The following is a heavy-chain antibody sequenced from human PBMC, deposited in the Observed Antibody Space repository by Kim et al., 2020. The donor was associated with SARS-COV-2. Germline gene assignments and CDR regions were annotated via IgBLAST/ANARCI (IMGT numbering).Heavy chain of an antibody. CDR1: GFTFDDYA. CDR2: ISWNSGSI. V-gene: IGHV3-9*01. D-gene: IGHD3-9*01. J-gene: IGHJ5*02. CDR3: AKDIGDILTGYRNWFDP. Sequence: GGSLRLSCAASGFTFDDYAMHWVRQAPGKGLEWVSGISWNSGSIGYADSVKGRFTISRDNAKNSLYLQMNSLRAEDTALYYCAKDIGDILTGYRNWFDPWGQGTLVTVSS.